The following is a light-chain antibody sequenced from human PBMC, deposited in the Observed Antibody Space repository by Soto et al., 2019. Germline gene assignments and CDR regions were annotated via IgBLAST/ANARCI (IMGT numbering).Light chain of an antibody. Sequence: EILMTQSPATLSVSPGERATLSCRASQSVSSNLAWYQQKPGQAPRLLFYGASTRATGIPARFSGSGSGTEFTLTISSLQSEDFAVYYCQQYNNWPRTFGQGTKVEIK. CDR2: GAS. J-gene: IGKJ1*01. V-gene: IGKV3-15*01. CDR1: QSVSSN. CDR3: QQYNNWPRT.